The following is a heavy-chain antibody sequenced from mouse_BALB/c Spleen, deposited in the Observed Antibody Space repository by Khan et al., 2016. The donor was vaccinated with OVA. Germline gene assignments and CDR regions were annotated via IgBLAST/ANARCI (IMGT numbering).Heavy chain of an antibody. Sequence: EVELVESGGDLVKSGGSPKLSCAASGFTFSPYSMSWVRQTPDKRLEWVATISSDGDYTYYPDSVKGRFNISRDNAKNTLYLQMSTLKSDDTAMYYCATHLTGSFAYWGQGTLVTVSA. CDR2: ISSDGDYT. CDR1: GFTFSPYS. J-gene: IGHJ3*01. V-gene: IGHV5-6*01. CDR3: ATHLTGSFAY. D-gene: IGHD4-1*01.